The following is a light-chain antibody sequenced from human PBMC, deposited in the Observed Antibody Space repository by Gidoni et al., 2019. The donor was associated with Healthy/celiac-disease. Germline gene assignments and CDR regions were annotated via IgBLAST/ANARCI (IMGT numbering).Light chain of an antibody. CDR1: QSISSY. CDR3: QQSYSTPGFT. Sequence: DIQMTQSPSSLSASVGDRVTITCRASQSISSYLNLYQQKPGKDPKLLIYAASSLQSGVPSRFSGSGSGTDFTLTISSLQPEDFATYYCQQSYSTPGFTFGPRTKVDIK. CDR2: AAS. V-gene: IGKV1-39*01. J-gene: IGKJ3*01.